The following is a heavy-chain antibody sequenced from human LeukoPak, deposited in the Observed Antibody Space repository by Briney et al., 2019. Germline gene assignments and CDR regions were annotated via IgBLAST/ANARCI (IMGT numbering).Heavy chain of an antibody. CDR1: GFTFDDYA. J-gene: IGHJ3*02. CDR3: AKTFRSGSYLDAFDI. V-gene: IGHV3-43*02. D-gene: IGHD1-26*01. CDR2: ISGDGGST. Sequence: GGSLRLSCAASGFTFDDYAMHWVRQAPGKGLEWVSLISGDGGSTYYADSVKGRFTISRDNSKNSLYLQMNSLRTEDTALYYCAKTFRSGSYLDAFDIWGQGTMVTV.